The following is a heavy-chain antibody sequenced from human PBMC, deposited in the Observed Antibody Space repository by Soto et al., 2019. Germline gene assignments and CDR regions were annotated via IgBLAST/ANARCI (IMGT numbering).Heavy chain of an antibody. CDR2: ISYEGSNK. J-gene: IGHJ6*02. Sequence: GGSLRLSSAASGFTFSSCGMHWVRQAPGKGLEWVAVISYEGSNKYYADSVKGRFTISRDNSKNTLYLQMNSLRAEDTAVYYCANLGVSSSSPGAYYYYGMDVWGQGTTVPVSS. D-gene: IGHD6-6*01. CDR1: GFTFSSCG. V-gene: IGHV3-30*18. CDR3: ANLGVSSSSPGAYYYYGMDV.